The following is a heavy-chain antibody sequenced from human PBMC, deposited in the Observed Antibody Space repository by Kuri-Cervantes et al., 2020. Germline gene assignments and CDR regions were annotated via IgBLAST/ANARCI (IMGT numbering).Heavy chain of an antibody. V-gene: IGHV3-30*05. CDR2: ISYDGNNK. D-gene: IGHD1-14*01. J-gene: IGHJ6*03. CDR3: ARDSAEPRGPFYYYMDV. CDR1: GFTFSSYG. Sequence: GGSLRLSCAASGFTFSSYGMHWVRQAPGKGLEWAAVISYDGNNKYYAASVKGRFTISRDNSKNTLSLQMNSLRAGDTAVFYRARDSAEPRGPFYYYMDVWGKGTTVTVSS.